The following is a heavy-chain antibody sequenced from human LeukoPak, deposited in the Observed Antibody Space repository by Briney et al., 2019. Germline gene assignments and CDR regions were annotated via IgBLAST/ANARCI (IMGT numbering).Heavy chain of an antibody. CDR1: GGSISSYY. D-gene: IGHD3-9*01. V-gene: IGHV4-4*09. CDR2: IYTSGST. Sequence: SETLSLTCTVSGGSISSYYWSWIRQPPGKGLEWIGYIYTSGSTNYNPSLKSRVTISVDTSKNQFSLKLSSVTAADTAVYYCARQAIYDILTGYYLFDYWGQGTLVTVSS. CDR3: ARQAIYDILTGYYLFDY. J-gene: IGHJ4*02.